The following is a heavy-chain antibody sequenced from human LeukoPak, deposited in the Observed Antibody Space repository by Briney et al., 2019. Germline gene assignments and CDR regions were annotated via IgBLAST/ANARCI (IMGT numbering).Heavy chain of an antibody. V-gene: IGHV3-53*01. CDR3: ARDRGMDV. CDR1: GFTFSTYA. J-gene: IGHJ6*02. CDR2: IYSGGST. Sequence: GGSLRLSCVASGFTFSTYALSWVRQAPGKGLEWVSVIYSGGSTYYADSVKGRFTISRDNSKNTLYLQMNSLRAEDTAVYYCARDRGMDVWGQGTTVTVSS.